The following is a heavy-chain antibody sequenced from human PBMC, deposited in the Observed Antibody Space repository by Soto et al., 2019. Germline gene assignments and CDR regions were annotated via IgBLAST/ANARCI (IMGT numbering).Heavy chain of an antibody. V-gene: IGHV3-48*01. Sequence: GGSLRLSCAASGFTFSSYSMNWVRQAPGKGLEWVSYISSSSSTIYYADSVKGRFTISRDNAKNSLYLQMNSLRAEDTAVYYCAREFYDFWSGYYSWFQHWGQGTLVTVSS. CDR3: AREFYDFWSGYYSWFQH. J-gene: IGHJ1*01. CDR1: GFTFSSYS. CDR2: ISSSSSTI. D-gene: IGHD3-3*01.